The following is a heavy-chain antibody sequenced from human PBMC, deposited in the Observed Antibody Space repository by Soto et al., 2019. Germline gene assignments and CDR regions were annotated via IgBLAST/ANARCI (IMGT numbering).Heavy chain of an antibody. V-gene: IGHV4-59*03. CDR2: VHYSGSP. J-gene: IGHJ4*01. Sequence: SETLSLTCTVSSGSISGYYWSWVRRPPGKGLEWIGYVHYSGSPNFSPSLKGRVTISVDTPNNQFSLKLKSVTAADTGVYYCASVRGYMDGFPFVYWGHGFPVTVSS. D-gene: IGHD5-18*01. CDR3: ASVRGYMDGFPFVY. CDR1: SGSISGYY.